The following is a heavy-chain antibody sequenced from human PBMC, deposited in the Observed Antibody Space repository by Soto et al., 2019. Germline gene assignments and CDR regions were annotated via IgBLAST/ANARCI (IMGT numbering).Heavy chain of an antibody. J-gene: IGHJ2*01. CDR3: ARSSRGGNAGYFNL. CDR2: IYSGGTT. V-gene: IGHV3-53*02. Sequence: EVQLVETGGGLIQPGGSLRLSCAVSGFSVGSNYMSWVRQAPGKGLEWVSVIYSGGTTHDADSVKGRFXTSRXNSXXXXXXXXXXXXXXXTXVYYCARSSRGGNAGYFNLWGRGTLVTVSS. D-gene: IGHD3-10*01. CDR1: GFSVGSNY.